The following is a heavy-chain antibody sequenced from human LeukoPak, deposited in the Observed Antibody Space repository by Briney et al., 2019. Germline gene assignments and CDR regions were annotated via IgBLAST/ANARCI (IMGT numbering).Heavy chain of an antibody. CDR1: GFTFSSYS. CDR2: ISSSSSYI. D-gene: IGHD2-15*01. V-gene: IGHV3-21*04. Sequence: GGSLRLSCAASGFTFSSYSMNWVRQAPGKGLEWVSSISSSSSYIYYADSVKGRFTISRDNSKNTLYLQMNSLRAEDTAVYYCAKARTPWRKWWPFDYWGQGTLVTVSS. J-gene: IGHJ4*02. CDR3: AKARTPWRKWWPFDY.